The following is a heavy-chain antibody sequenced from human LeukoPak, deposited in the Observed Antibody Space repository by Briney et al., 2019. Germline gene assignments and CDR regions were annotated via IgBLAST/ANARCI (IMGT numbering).Heavy chain of an antibody. J-gene: IGHJ4*02. CDR1: GFPVSSNY. CDR2: IYSGGST. V-gene: IGHV3-53*05. CDR3: AKDSGGSGSLDY. D-gene: IGHD3-10*01. Sequence: GGSLRLSCAASGFPVSSNYMNWVRQAPGKGPEWVSVIYSGGSTYYADSVKGRFTISRDNSKNTLYLQTNSLRAEDTAVYYCAKDSGGSGSLDYWGQGTLVTVSS.